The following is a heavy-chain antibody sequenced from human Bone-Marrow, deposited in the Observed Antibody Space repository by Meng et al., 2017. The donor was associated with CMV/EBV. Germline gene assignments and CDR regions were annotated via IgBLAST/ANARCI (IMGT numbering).Heavy chain of an antibody. Sequence: ASVKVSCKGSGYTFTSYGISWVRQAPGQGLEWMGWISAYNGNTNYGQELQGRVTITTDTSTSTAYMGLRGLRSDDTAVYYCARVVSSSSPWYYYGMDVWGQGTTVTVSS. D-gene: IGHD6-6*01. CDR1: GYTFTSYG. V-gene: IGHV1-18*01. CDR2: ISAYNGNT. CDR3: ARVVSSSSPWYYYGMDV. J-gene: IGHJ6*02.